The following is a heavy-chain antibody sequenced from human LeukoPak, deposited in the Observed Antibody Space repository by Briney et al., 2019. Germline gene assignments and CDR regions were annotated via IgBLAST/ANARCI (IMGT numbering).Heavy chain of an antibody. V-gene: IGHV4-59*01. CDR2: MHYTGNT. Sequence: PSETLSLTCTVSGGSINSNYWSWIRQPPGKGLESIGYMHYTGNTNYNPSLKSRVTMSVDTSKNQFSLTLNSVTAADTAVYYCTRLLHTGVSGYYFDLWDRGTLVTVSS. CDR1: GGSINSNY. D-gene: IGHD5-12*01. J-gene: IGHJ2*01. CDR3: TRLLHTGVSGYYFDL.